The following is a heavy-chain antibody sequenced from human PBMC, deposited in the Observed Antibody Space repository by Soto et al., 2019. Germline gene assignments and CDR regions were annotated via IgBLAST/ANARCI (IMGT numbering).Heavy chain of an antibody. CDR3: AKDPHFDP. J-gene: IGHJ5*02. V-gene: IGHV3-30*18. Sequence: GGSLRLSCAASGFTFSSYGMHWVRQAPGKGLEWVAVISYDGSNKYYADSVKGRFTISRDNSKNTLYLQMNSLRAEDTAVYYCAKDPHFDPWGQGTLVTVSS. CDR1: GFTFSSYG. CDR2: ISYDGSNK.